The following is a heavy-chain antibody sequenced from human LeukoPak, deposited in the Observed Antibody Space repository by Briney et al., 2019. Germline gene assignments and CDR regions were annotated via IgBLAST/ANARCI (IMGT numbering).Heavy chain of an antibody. D-gene: IGHD4-17*01. CDR1: GFTFSSYS. CDR2: ISSSTSYI. J-gene: IGHJ4*02. Sequence: GGSLRLSCAASGFTFSSYSMNWIRQAPGKGLEWVSSISSSTSYIYYADSVKGRFTISKDNAKNSLYLQMNSLRAEDTAVYYCARAGGSTVSHSDYWGQGTLVTVSP. V-gene: IGHV3-21*01. CDR3: ARAGGSTVSHSDY.